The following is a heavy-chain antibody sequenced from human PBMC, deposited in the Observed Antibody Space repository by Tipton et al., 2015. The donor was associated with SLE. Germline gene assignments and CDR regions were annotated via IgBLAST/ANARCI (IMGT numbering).Heavy chain of an antibody. D-gene: IGHD4-23*01. J-gene: IGHJ4*02. V-gene: IGHV3-74*01. CDR3: AKRADSFGGFDS. CDR1: GFSFSSNW. Sequence: GSLRLSCAASGFSFSSNWMHWVRQVPGKGLVWVARLNGDGSRTNYAPSVEGRFTISRDNAKNTLYLQMNSLRAEDTALYYCAKRADSFGGFDSWGQGTLVTVSS. CDR2: LNGDGSRT.